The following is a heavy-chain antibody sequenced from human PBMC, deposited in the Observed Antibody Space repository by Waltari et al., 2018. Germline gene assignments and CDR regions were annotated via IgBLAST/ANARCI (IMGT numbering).Heavy chain of an antibody. CDR1: GFTFSSYG. V-gene: IGHV3-33*06. CDR3: AKEGLDW. CDR2: IWDDGSNK. J-gene: IGHJ4*02. D-gene: IGHD1-1*01. Sequence: QVQLVESGGGVVQPGRSLRLSCAASGFTFSSYGMHWVRQAPGKGLEWVAVIWDDGSNKYYADSVKGRFTISRDNSKNTLYLQMNSLRAEDTAVYYCAKEGLDWWGQGTLVTVSS.